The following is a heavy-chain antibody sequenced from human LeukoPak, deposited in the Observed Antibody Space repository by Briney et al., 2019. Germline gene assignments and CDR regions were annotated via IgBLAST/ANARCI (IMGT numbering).Heavy chain of an antibody. CDR3: ARGEFPLDAFDI. J-gene: IGHJ3*02. V-gene: IGHV1-18*01. Sequence: AAVKVSCKSSGYNFDNYGIGWVRQAPGQGLEWMGWISPYSGNTNYGQKLQGRVTMTTDTSTNTAYMELRRLSLDDTAIYYRARGEFPLDAFDIWGQGTMVTVSS. CDR1: GYNFDNYG. CDR2: ISPYSGNT. D-gene: IGHD3-10*01.